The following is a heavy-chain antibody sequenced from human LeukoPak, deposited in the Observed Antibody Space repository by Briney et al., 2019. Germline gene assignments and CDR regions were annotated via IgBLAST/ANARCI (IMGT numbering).Heavy chain of an antibody. V-gene: IGHV3-23*01. J-gene: IGHJ4*02. CDR3: AKAEDIVVVVAATSFDY. CDR2: ISGSGGGT. D-gene: IGHD2-15*01. CDR1: GFTFSSYA. Sequence: GGSLRLSCAASGFTFSSYAMSWVRQAPGKGLEWVSAISGSGGGTHYADSVKGRFTISRDNSKNTLYLQMNSLRAEDTAVYYCAKAEDIVVVVAATSFDYWGQGTLVTVSS.